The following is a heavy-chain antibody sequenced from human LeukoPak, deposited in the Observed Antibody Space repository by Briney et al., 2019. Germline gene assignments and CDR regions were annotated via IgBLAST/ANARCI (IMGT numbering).Heavy chain of an antibody. J-gene: IGHJ4*02. V-gene: IGHV4-39*07. CDR1: GDSINSSTSY. Sequence: PSETLSLTCSVSGDSINSSTSYWGWARQPPGKGLEWIGTIFYSGSIYNNPSLKSRVTMSLDTSKNQFSLRLRSVTAADTAFYYCARVFRFSYFDYWGQGALITVS. D-gene: IGHD3-3*01. CDR2: IFYSGSI. CDR3: ARVFRFSYFDY.